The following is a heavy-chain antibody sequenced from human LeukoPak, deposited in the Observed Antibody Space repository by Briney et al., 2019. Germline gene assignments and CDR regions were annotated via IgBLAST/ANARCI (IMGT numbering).Heavy chain of an antibody. CDR3: ARGRRFLEIIYYYYYMDV. V-gene: IGHV4-38-2*02. D-gene: IGHD3-3*01. CDR1: GYSISSGYY. CDR2: IYHSGST. Sequence: SETLSLTCTVSGYSISSGYYWGWIRQPPGKGLEWIGSIYHSGSTYYNPSLKSRVTISVDTSKNQFSLKLSSVTAADTAVYYCARGRRFLEIIYYYYYMDVWGKGTTVTVSS. J-gene: IGHJ6*03.